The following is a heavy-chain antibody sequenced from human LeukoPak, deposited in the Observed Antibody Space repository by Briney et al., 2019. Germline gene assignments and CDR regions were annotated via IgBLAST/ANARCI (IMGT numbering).Heavy chain of an antibody. CDR3: GVVRNGYYYLDV. V-gene: IGHV1-46*01. CDR2: INPSGGST. Sequence: ASVKVSCKASRPSFTRYYMHWVRQAPGQGLEWMGIINPSGGSTNYAQKFQGRVTMTRDTSTSTVYMELSSLRYEDTAVYYCGVVRNGYYYLDVWGQGTLVTVSS. J-gene: IGHJ4*02. D-gene: IGHD3-10*01. CDR1: RPSFTRYY.